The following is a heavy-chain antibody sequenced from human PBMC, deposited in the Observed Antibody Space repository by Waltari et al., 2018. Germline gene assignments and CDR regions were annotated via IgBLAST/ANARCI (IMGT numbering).Heavy chain of an antibody. CDR3: AKLNRELLFDYFDY. CDR1: GYSISSGYY. Sequence: QVQLQESGPGLVKPSETLSLTCAVSGYSISSGYYWGWIRQPPGKGLEWIGSIYHSGSTYYNPSLKSRVTISVDTSKNQFSLKLSSVTAADTAVYYCAKLNRELLFDYFDYWGQGTLVTVSS. D-gene: IGHD1-26*01. J-gene: IGHJ4*02. CDR2: IYHSGST. V-gene: IGHV4-38-2*01.